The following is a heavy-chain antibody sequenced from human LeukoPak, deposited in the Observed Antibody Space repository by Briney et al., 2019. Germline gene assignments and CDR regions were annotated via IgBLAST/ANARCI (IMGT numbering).Heavy chain of an antibody. J-gene: IGHJ6*02. D-gene: IGHD3-10*01. CDR1: GFTFSSYA. CDR2: ISYDGSNK. V-gene: IGHV3-30-3*01. CDR3: ARGGYDSGSYYTEYYGMDV. Sequence: GGSLRLSCAASGFTFSSYAMHWVRQAPGKGLEWVAVISYDGSNKYYADSVKGRFTISRDNSKNTLYLQMNSLRAEDTAVYYCARGGYDSGSYYTEYYGMDVWGQGTTVTVSS.